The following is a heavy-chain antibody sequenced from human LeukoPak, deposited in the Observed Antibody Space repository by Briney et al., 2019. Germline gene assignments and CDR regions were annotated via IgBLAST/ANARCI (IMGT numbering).Heavy chain of an antibody. V-gene: IGHV1-8*01. Sequence: ASVKVSCKPSGYTFTSYDINWVRQATGQGLEWMGWMNPNSGNTGYAQKFQGRVTMTRNTSISTAYMELSSLRSEDTAVYYCARGLVAEWELWGKGGDYWGQGTLVTVSS. CDR1: GYTFTSYD. CDR2: MNPNSGNT. CDR3: ARGLVAEWELWGKGGDY. D-gene: IGHD1-26*01. J-gene: IGHJ4*02.